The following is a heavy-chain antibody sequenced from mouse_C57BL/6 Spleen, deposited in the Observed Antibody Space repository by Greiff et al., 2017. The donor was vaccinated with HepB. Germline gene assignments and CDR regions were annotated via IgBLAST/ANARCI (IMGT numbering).Heavy chain of an antibody. CDR2: ISGGGGNT. J-gene: IGHJ3*01. D-gene: IGHD2-4*01. Sequence: EVQLQESGGGLVKPGGSLKLSCAASGFTFSSYTMSWVRQTPEKRLEWVATISGGGGNTYYPDSVKGRFTISRDNAKNTLYLQMSSLRSEDTALYYCARRGDYEFAYWGQGTLVTVSA. CDR1: GFTFSSYT. CDR3: ARRGDYEFAY. V-gene: IGHV5-9*01.